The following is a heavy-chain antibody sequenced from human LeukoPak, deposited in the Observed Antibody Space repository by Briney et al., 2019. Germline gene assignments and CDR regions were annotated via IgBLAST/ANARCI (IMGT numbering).Heavy chain of an antibody. J-gene: IGHJ4*02. Sequence: GGSLRLSCAASGFTFSSYAMSWVRQAPGKGLEWVSAISGSGGSTYYADSVKGRFTVSRDNSKNTLYLQMNSLRAEDTAVYYCASYDYVWGSYRTPFDYGGQGTLVTVFS. CDR1: GFTFSSYA. V-gene: IGHV3-23*01. CDR3: ASYDYVWGSYRTPFDY. CDR2: ISGSGGST. D-gene: IGHD3-16*02.